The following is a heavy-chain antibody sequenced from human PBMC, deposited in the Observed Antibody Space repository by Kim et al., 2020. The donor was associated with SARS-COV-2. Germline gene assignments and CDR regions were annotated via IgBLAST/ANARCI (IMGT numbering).Heavy chain of an antibody. Sequence: GGSLRLSCVSSGFTFREFPMAWVRQAPGKGLEWIGSIRSTIYGGTTEYAASVRGRFIISRDDPKNIAHLQMNSLKTEDTGVYYSVRGECSSIRCYGDY. V-gene: IGHV3-49*04. D-gene: IGHD2-2*01. CDR2: IRSTIYGGTT. J-gene: IGHJ4*01. CDR1: GFTFREFP. CDR3: VRGECSSIRCYGDY.